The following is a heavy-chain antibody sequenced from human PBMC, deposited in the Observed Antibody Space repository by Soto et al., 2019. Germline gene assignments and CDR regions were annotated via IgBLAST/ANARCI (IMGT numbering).Heavy chain of an antibody. D-gene: IGHD1-26*01. J-gene: IGHJ5*02. CDR1: GGAISDARFY. CDR2: IYYTGTT. V-gene: IGHV4-39*01. CDR3: TRLKWEQPKWFDP. Sequence: QLQLQESGPGLVKPSETLSLTCSLSGGAISDARFYWGWIRQSPGRGLEWIGSIYYTGTTFFNPSLQRRVTLSVVTAENQFSLMLYYVSVADTVMYLFTRLKWEQPKWFDPWGQVILVIVSP.